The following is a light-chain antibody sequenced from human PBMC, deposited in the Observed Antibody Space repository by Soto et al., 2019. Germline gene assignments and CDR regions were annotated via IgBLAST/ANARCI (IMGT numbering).Light chain of an antibody. CDR3: QQYGISPRT. V-gene: IGKV3-20*01. CDR1: QSVSSSY. Sequence: EIVLTQSPGTLSLSPGERATLSCRASQSVSSSYLAWYQQKPGQAPRLLIYGASSRATGIPDRFSGSGSGTDFTLTISRLEPEDFAVYYCQQYGISPRTFGQGTK. J-gene: IGKJ1*01. CDR2: GAS.